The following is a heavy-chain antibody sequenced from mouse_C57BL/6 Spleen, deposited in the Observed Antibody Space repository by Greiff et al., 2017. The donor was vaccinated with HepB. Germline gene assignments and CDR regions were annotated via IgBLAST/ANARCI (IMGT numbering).Heavy chain of an antibody. J-gene: IGHJ4*01. CDR2: ISYDGSN. CDR1: GYSITSGYY. V-gene: IGHV3-6*01. CDR3: ARQDMDY. Sequence: EVQRVESGPGLVKPSQSLSLTCSVTGYSITSGYYWNWIRQFPGNKLEWMGYISYDGSNNYNPSLKNRISITRDTSKNQFFLKLNSVTTEDTATYYCARQDMDYWGQGTSVTVSS.